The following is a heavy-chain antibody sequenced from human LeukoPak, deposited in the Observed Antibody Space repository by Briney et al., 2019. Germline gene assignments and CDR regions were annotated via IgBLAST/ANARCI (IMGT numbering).Heavy chain of an antibody. Sequence: GRSLRLSCAASGFTFSSYGMHWVRPAPGKGLEWVAVIWYDGSNKYYADSVKGRFTISRDNSKNTLYLQMNSLRAEDTAVYYCAREGGFGELTLDYWGQGTLVTVSS. CDR2: IWYDGSNK. J-gene: IGHJ4*02. D-gene: IGHD3-10*01. CDR1: GFTFSSYG. CDR3: AREGGFGELTLDY. V-gene: IGHV3-33*01.